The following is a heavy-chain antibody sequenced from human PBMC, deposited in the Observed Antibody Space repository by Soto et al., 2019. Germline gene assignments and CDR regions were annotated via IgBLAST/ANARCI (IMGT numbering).Heavy chain of an antibody. CDR1: GFRFDDYA. CDR3: AKDIDGHGTSVTHFVN. CDR2: FSWNHVTT. D-gene: IGHD4-17*01. V-gene: IGHV3-9*01. Sequence: GGSLSLSCAASGFRFDDYAMHWVRQAPGKGLEWLSGFSWNHVTTGYADSVKGRFTISRDNAKNSLLLQMNSLRAEDTAVYYCAKDIDGHGTSVTHFVNLGPGTQVAVSS. J-gene: IGHJ4*02.